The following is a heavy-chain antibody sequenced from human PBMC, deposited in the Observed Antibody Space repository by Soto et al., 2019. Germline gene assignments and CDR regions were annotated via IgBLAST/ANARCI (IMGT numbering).Heavy chain of an antibody. CDR2: IRSKAYGGTT. J-gene: IGHJ6*03. D-gene: IGHD3-3*01. CDR1: GFTFGDYA. Sequence: PGGSLRLSCTASGFTFGDYAMSRFRQAPGKGLEWVGFIRSKAYGGTTEYAASVKGRFTISRDDSKSIAYLQMNSLKTEDTAVYYCTRGGGSGDFWSGYYNYYYYYMDVWGKGTTVTVSS. V-gene: IGHV3-49*03. CDR3: TRGGGSGDFWSGYYNYYYYYMDV.